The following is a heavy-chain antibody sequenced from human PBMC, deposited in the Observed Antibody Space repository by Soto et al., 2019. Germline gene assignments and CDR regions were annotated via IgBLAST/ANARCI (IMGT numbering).Heavy chain of an antibody. CDR3: ARVLQYYDSSGYYDAFDI. CDR1: GFTFSSYA. CDR2: ISSNGGST. Sequence: GGSLRLSCAASGFTFSSYAMHWVRQAPGKGLEYVSAISSNGGSTYYANSVKGRFTISRDNSKNTLYLQMGSLRAEDMTVYYCARVLQYYDSSGYYDAFDIWGQGTMVTVSS. D-gene: IGHD3-22*01. V-gene: IGHV3-64*01. J-gene: IGHJ3*02.